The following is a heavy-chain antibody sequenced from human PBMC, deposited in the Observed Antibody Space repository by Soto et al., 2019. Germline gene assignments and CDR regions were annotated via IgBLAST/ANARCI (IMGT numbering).Heavy chain of an antibody. Sequence: QITLKETGPTLVKPTQTLTLTCTFSGFSLSTSGVGVGWIRQPPGKALEWLALIYWDDDKRYSPSLKSRLTITEDTSKNQVVLTMTNMDPVDTATYYCAHRQRTVYFDYWGQGTLVTVSS. D-gene: IGHD4-17*01. J-gene: IGHJ4*02. CDR3: AHRQRTVYFDY. CDR1: GFSLSTSGVG. V-gene: IGHV2-5*02. CDR2: IYWDDDK.